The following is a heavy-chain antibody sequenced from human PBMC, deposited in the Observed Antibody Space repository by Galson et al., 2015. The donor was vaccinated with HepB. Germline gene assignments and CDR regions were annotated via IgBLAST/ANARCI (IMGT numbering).Heavy chain of an antibody. CDR2: ISRDGGTT. CDR1: GFTFDNHA. V-gene: IGHV3-64D*06. J-gene: IGHJ6*02. CDR3: VKGGTTIYYYSYGMDV. Sequence: SLRLSCAASGFTFDNHAMHWVRQAPEKGLEYVSAISRDGGTTYYADSVKGRFTISRDNSRNTLHLQMSSLTTEDTAVYYCVKGGTTIYYYSYGMDVWGQGTAVTVSS. D-gene: IGHD1-1*01.